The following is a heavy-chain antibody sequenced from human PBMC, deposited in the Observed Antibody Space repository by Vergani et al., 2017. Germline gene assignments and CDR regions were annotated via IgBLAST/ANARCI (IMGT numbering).Heavy chain of an antibody. CDR3: ARARKFRFGVVWENWFDP. J-gene: IGHJ5*02. CDR2: MNGDGDTI. D-gene: IGHD3-3*01. Sequence: EVELVESGGGLVQPGGSLRLSCAASGFTFNEYWMHWARQVPGTGLVWVSGMNGDGDTISYADSVKGRFTISRDNAKNTLFLQMNSLRAEDTAVYYCARARKFRFGVVWENWFDPWGQGTLVTVSS. V-gene: IGHV3-74*01. CDR1: GFTFNEYW.